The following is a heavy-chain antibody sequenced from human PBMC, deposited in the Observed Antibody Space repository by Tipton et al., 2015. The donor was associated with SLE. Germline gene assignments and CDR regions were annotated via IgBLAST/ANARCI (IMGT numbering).Heavy chain of an antibody. J-gene: IGHJ3*02. CDR2: IYSGGST. D-gene: IGHD4-17*01. Sequence: TLSLTCTVSGGSLSSHYWSWIRQPPGKTLEWIGYIYSGGSTNYNPSLKSRVSISVDTSKNQISLKLSSVTAADTAVFYCARVGDYGDAFDIWGQGTVVTVSS. CDR1: GGSLSSHY. V-gene: IGHV4-59*11. CDR3: ARVGDYGDAFDI.